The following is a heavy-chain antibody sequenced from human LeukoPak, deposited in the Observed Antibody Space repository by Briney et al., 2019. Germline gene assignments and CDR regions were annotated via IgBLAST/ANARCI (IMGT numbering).Heavy chain of an antibody. Sequence: PSETLSLTCAVYGGSFSGYYWSWIRQPPGKGLEWIGEINHSGSTNYNPSLKSRVTISVDTSKNQFSLKLSSATAADTAVYYCAAAYDILTGYTDYWGQGTLVTVSS. V-gene: IGHV4-34*01. CDR1: GGSFSGYY. CDR3: AAAYDILTGYTDY. CDR2: INHSGST. J-gene: IGHJ4*02. D-gene: IGHD3-9*01.